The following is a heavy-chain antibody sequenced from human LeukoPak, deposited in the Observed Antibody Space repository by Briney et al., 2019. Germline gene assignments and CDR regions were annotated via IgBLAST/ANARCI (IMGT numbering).Heavy chain of an antibody. CDR2: IYYSGNT. D-gene: IGHD5-18*01. CDR1: GGSISSYY. CDR3: ARSVDTAMVTQFDY. J-gene: IGHJ4*02. Sequence: SETLSLTCTVSGGSISSYYWSWIRQPPGKGLEWIGYIYYSGNTNYNPSLKSRVTISIDTSKNQFPLKLSSVTAADTAMYYCARSVDTAMVTQFDYWGQGTLVTVSS. V-gene: IGHV4-59*01.